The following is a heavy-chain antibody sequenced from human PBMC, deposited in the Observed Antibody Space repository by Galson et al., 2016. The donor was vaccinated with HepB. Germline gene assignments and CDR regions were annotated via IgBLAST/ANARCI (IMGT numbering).Heavy chain of an antibody. CDR2: INSEGSST. CDR1: GFTSSDFW. V-gene: IGHV3-74*03. D-gene: IGHD6-19*01. CDR3: ARDRASSGWYVFGS. J-gene: IGHJ4*02. Sequence: SLRLSCAASGFTSSDFWMHWVRQVPGKGLVWVSRINSEGSSTKYADSVKGRFTISRDNANNTLYLQMNSLRAEDTAVYYCARDRASSGWYVFGSWGQGTLVTVAS.